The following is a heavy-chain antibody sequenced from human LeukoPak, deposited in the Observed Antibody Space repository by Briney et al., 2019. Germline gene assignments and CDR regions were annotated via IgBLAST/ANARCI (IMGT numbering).Heavy chain of an antibody. V-gene: IGHV3-48*01. CDR3: ASAHTYYFDTGGYPPIYY. D-gene: IGHD3-22*01. CDR2: ISSSSSTI. CDR1: GFTFSSYS. Sequence: GGSRRLSCAASGFTFSSYSMNWVRQAPGKGLEWVSYISSSSSTIYYADSVKGRFTISRDNAKNSLYLQMNSLRAEDTAVYYCASAHTYYFDTGGYPPIYYWGQGTLVTVSS. J-gene: IGHJ4*02.